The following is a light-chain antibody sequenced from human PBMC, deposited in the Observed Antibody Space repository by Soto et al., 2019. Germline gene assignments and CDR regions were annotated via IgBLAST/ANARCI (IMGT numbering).Light chain of an antibody. V-gene: IGKV3-11*01. CDR3: QQRYNWPPIT. CDR1: QSVTSH. CDR2: DAS. Sequence: PVDRAPLSCSASQSVTSHLAWYQQRPGQAPRLLIYDASNRATGIPARFSGSGSGTDFTLTISSLEPEDFAVYYCQQRYNWPPITFGQGTRLEIK. J-gene: IGKJ5*01.